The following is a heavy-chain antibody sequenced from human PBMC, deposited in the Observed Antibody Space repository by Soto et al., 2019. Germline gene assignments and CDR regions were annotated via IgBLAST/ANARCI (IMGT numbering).Heavy chain of an antibody. D-gene: IGHD2-21*02. Sequence: LRLSCAASGFSISSDAMSWVRQAPGKGLEWVSGISGSGANTNYADSVKGRFAISIDNSKNTLYLQMSSLRAEDTAVYYCAKRQSGNFGPFDSWGQGTLVTVSS. CDR3: AKRQSGNFGPFDS. V-gene: IGHV3-23*01. CDR1: GFSISSDA. CDR2: ISGSGANT. J-gene: IGHJ4*02.